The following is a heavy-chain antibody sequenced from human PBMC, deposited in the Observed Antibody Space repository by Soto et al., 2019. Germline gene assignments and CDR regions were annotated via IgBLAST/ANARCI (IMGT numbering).Heavy chain of an antibody. CDR2: IYSSGRT. CDR1: GFTVSNNY. CDR3: ARGYSYTQPVFDY. V-gene: IGHV3-53*01. J-gene: IGHJ4*02. D-gene: IGHD5-18*01. Sequence: GGSLRLSCAASGFTVSNNYMTWVRQAPGKGLERVSFIYSSGRTYYADSMKGLFTISRDNFKNTLYLQMNSLRAEDTAVYYCARGYSYTQPVFDYWGLGTLVTVSS.